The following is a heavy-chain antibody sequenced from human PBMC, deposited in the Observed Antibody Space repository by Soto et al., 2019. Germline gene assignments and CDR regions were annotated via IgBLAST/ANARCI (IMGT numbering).Heavy chain of an antibody. CDR1: CRSISSSSYY. D-gene: IGHD5-18*01. CDR2: IYYSGST. CDR3: ARDYTADGYYYYYGMDV. J-gene: IGHJ6*02. Sequence: SETLSLTCTVLCRSISSSSYYWGWIRQPPGKGLEWIGSIYYSGSTYYNPSLKSRVTISVDTSKNQFSLKLSSVTAADTAVYYCARDYTADGYYYYYGMDVWGQGTTVT. V-gene: IGHV4-39*01.